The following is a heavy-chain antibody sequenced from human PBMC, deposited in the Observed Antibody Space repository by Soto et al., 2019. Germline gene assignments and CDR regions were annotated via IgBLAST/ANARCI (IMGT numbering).Heavy chain of an antibody. CDR1: GDSVSSNSAA. CDR2: TYYRSKWYN. CDR3: ASGDIGIAAAGTNYYYGMDV. Sequence: SQTLSLPCAISGDSVSSNSAAWNWIRQSPSRGLEWLGRTYYRSKWYNDYAVSVKSRITINPDTSKNQFSLQLNSVTPEDTAVYYCASGDIGIAAAGTNYYYGMDVWGQGTTVTVSS. D-gene: IGHD6-13*01. J-gene: IGHJ6*02. V-gene: IGHV6-1*01.